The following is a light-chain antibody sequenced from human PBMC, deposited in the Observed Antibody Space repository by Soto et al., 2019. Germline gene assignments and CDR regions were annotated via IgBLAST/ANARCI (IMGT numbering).Light chain of an antibody. CDR2: AAS. CDR3: QQYGYSPNT. J-gene: IGKJ2*01. CDR1: RSINSRY. V-gene: IGKV3-20*01. Sequence: EIILTQSPDTLSLSLGERATLSCRASRSINSRYLAWYQQKHGQAPRLLIYAASSRATGIPDRFSGSGSGPDFTLTIARLEPEDFAVYYCQQYGYSPNTFGQGTNLEIK.